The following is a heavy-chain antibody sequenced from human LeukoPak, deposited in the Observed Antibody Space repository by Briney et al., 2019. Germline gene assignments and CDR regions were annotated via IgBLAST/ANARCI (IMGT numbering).Heavy chain of an antibody. Sequence: SETLSLTCTVSGGSISSYYWSWIRQPPGKGLEWIGSIYYSGSTYYNPSLKSRVTISVDTSKNQFSLKLSSVTAADTAVYYCAREALGWELRGPSDYWGQGTLVTVSS. D-gene: IGHD1-26*01. V-gene: IGHV4-59*12. J-gene: IGHJ4*02. CDR2: IYYSGST. CDR1: GGSISSYY. CDR3: AREALGWELRGPSDY.